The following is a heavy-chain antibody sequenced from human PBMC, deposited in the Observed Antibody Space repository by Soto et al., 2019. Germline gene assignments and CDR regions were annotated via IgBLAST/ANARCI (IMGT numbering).Heavy chain of an antibody. Sequence: DVKLVESGGGLVQPGDSLRLSCEVSGFTFSMYSMSWVRQSRGKGLEWVAKIPQDGVDGHYADSVKGRFTISRDNGKNSLYLQLNNLRAEDTAVYYCARDHLILPAHDFFYGSDVWGRGATVTVSS. CDR2: IPQDGVDG. D-gene: IGHD2-21*02. J-gene: IGHJ6*02. CDR1: GFTFSMYS. CDR3: ARDHLILPAHDFFYGSDV. V-gene: IGHV3-7*03.